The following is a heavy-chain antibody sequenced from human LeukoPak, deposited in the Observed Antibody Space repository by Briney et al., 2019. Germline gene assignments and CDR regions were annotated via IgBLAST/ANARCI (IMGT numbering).Heavy chain of an antibody. Sequence: GGSLRLSCAASGFTFTNYAMSWVRQAPGKGLEWVSAISGSGGYTYYAESVKGRFTVSRDNSKNTLFLQMNSLRAEDTAVYYCPSWSYHTSDYFDCWGQGTLVNVSS. D-gene: IGHD3-10*01. J-gene: IGHJ4*02. CDR2: ISGSGGYT. CDR3: PSWSYHTSDYFDC. V-gene: IGHV3-23*01. CDR1: GFTFTNYA.